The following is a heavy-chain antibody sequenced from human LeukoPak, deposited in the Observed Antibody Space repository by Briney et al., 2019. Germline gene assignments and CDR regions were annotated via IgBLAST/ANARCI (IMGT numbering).Heavy chain of an antibody. V-gene: IGHV3-23*01. J-gene: IGHJ4*02. CDR3: ARQSGSYGY. CDR1: GFTFSNYA. CDR2: LSGSGGST. Sequence: SGGSLRLSCAASGFTFSNYAMSWVRQAPGKGLEWVSGLSGSGGSTYYADSVKGRFTISRDNSKNTLYLQMNSLRAEDTAVYYCARQSGSYGYWGQGTLVTVSS. D-gene: IGHD1-26*01.